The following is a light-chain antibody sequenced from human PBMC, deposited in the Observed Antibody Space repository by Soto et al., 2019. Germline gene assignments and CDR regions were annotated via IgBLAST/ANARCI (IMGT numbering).Light chain of an antibody. Sequence: EIVMTQSPATLSVSPGESATLSCRASQSIIGNLAWYQQKPGLSPRLLIYHTSTRATGVPARFSGSGSGTEFSLTISSLQSEDFAVYYCQRYDNWPLTFGGGTKVEIK. J-gene: IGKJ4*01. CDR1: QSIIGN. V-gene: IGKV3-15*01. CDR2: HTS. CDR3: QRYDNWPLT.